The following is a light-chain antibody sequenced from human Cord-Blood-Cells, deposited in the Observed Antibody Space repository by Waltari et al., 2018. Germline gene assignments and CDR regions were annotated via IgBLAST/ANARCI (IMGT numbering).Light chain of an antibody. Sequence: QSALTQPASVSGSPGQSITISCTGTSSAVGRYNLVSWYQQHPGKAPKLKIYEGSKRPSGVSNRFSGSKSGNTASLTISGLQAEDEADYYCCSYAGSSTNWVFGGGTKLTVL. CDR2: EGS. J-gene: IGLJ3*02. CDR3: CSYAGSSTNWV. CDR1: SSAVGRYNL. V-gene: IGLV2-23*01.